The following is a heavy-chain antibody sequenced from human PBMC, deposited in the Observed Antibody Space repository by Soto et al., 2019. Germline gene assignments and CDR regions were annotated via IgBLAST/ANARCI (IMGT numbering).Heavy chain of an antibody. D-gene: IGHD6-19*01. V-gene: IGHV3-23*01. J-gene: IGHJ4*02. CDR1: GFTFNTYA. CDR2: ISAAGDST. Sequence: EVRLLESGGSLKQPGGSLRLSCAASGFTFNTYAMSWVHQAPGKGLEWVSSISAAGDSTYYADSVKGRFTITRDNSKNTLYLQMNSLRAADTAVYYCAKDHGYAGGWHTPYYFDSWGQGTLVTVSS. CDR3: AKDHGYAGGWHTPYYFDS.